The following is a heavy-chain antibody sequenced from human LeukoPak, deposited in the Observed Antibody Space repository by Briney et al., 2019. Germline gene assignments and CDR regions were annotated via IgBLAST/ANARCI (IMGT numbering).Heavy chain of an antibody. CDR3: ARVGYYDFHGDY. CDR2: IYYSGTT. V-gene: IGHV4-39*01. Sequence: PSETLSLTCTVSGGSINSVHYYWGWIRQPPGKGLEWIGYIYYSGTTHYNPSLKSRVTISVDTSKNQFSLKLTSVTAADTVVYYCARVGYYDFHGDYWGQGTLVTVSS. D-gene: IGHD3-3*01. CDR1: GGSINSVHYY. J-gene: IGHJ4*02.